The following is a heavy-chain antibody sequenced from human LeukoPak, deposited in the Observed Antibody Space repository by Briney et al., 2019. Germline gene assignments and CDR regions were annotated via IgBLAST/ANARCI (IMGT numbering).Heavy chain of an antibody. CDR3: ARGRPHGNDY. V-gene: IGHV3-74*01. Sequence: GGSLRLSCAASGFTFSSHWMHWVRQAPGKGLVWVSRIKGDGSSTSYADSVEGRFTISRDNAKNTLYLQMNSLRVEDTAVYYCARGRPHGNDYWGQGTLVTVSS. J-gene: IGHJ4*02. CDR1: GFTFSSHW. D-gene: IGHD4-23*01. CDR2: IKGDGSST.